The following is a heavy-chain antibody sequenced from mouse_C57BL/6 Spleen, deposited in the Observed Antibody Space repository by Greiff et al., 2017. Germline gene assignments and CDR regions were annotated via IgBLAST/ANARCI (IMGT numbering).Heavy chain of an antibody. CDR3: ARRLRYEYCDV. V-gene: IGHV5-17*01. D-gene: IGHD1-1*01. J-gene: IGHJ1*03. CDR2: ISSGSSTI. Sequence: EVQGVESGGGLVKPGGSLKLSCAASGFTFSDYGMHWVSQAPEKGLEWVAYISSGSSTIYYADTVKGRFTISRDNAKTTLFLQMTSLRSEYTDMYYCARRLRYEYCDVWGTGTTVTVSS. CDR1: GFTFSDYG.